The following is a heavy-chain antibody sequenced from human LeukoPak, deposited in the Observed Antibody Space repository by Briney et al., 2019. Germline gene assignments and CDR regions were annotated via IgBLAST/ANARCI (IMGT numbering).Heavy chain of an antibody. CDR1: GGSISSSSYY. CDR3: ARDRGTGTTWGAFDI. V-gene: IGHV4-61*01. D-gene: IGHD1-7*01. CDR2: IYYSGST. J-gene: IGHJ3*02. Sequence: SETLSLTCNVSGGSISSSSYYWGWIRQPPGKGLEWIGYIYYSGSTNYNPSLKSRVTISVDTSKNQFSLKLSSVTAADTAVYYCARDRGTGTTWGAFDIWGQGTMVTVSS.